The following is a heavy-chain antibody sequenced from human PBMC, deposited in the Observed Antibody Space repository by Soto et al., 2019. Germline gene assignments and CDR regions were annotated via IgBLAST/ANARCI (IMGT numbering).Heavy chain of an antibody. CDR3: ARGSGNSYEWNY. V-gene: IGHV4-30-4*01. D-gene: IGHD5-18*01. CDR1: GGSISSGDYY. CDR2: IYYRGST. Sequence: SETLSLTCTVSGGSISSGDYYWSWIRQPPGKGLEWIGYIYYRGSTYYNPSLKSRVTISVDTSKNQFSLKLSSVTAADTAVYYCARGSGNSYEWNYWGQGTLVTVSS. J-gene: IGHJ4*02.